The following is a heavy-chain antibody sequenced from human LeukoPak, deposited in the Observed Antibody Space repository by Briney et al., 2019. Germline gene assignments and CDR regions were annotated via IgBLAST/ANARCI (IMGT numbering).Heavy chain of an antibody. CDR2: IYGSGNT. CDR3: ARSQRRRGWGAFDI. J-gene: IGHJ3*02. Sequence: SETLSLTCTVSGGSISSYYCSWIRQPAGKGLEWIGRIYGSGNTNYNPSLRSRVTMSLDTSKNQFSLKLSSVTAADTALYYCARSQRRRGWGAFDIWGQGTMVTVSS. D-gene: IGHD1-26*01. V-gene: IGHV4-4*07. CDR1: GGSISSYY.